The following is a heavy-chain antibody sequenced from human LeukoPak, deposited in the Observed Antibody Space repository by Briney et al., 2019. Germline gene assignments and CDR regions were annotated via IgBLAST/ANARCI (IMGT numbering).Heavy chain of an antibody. CDR3: ARDESYCGGDCYYAFDI. V-gene: IGHV3-66*01. D-gene: IGHD2-21*02. J-gene: IGHJ3*02. CDR2: IYSGGST. CDR1: GFTVSSNY. Sequence: GGSLRLSCAASGFTVSSNYMGWVRQAPGKGLEWVSVIYSGGSTYYADSVKGRFTISRDNSKNTLYLQMNSLRAEDTAVYYCARDESYCGGDCYYAFDIWGQGTMVTVSS.